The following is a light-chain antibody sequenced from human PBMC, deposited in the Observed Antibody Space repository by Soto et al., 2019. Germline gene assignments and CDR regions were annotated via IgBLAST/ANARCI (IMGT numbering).Light chain of an antibody. Sequence: QSVLTQPASVSGSPGQSITISCTGTSSDVGSYNLVSWYQQHPGKAPKLMIYEGSKRPSGVPDRFSGSKSGNTASLTVSGLQAEDEADYYCSSYAGSNNVVVFGGGTKLTVL. V-gene: IGLV2-14*02. J-gene: IGLJ2*01. CDR2: EGS. CDR3: SSYAGSNNVVV. CDR1: SSDVGSYNL.